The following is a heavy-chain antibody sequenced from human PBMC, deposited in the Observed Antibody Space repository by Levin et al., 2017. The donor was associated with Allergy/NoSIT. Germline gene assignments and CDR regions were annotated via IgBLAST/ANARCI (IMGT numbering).Heavy chain of an antibody. CDR2: INSDGSST. D-gene: IGHD5-24*01. CDR3: ASGGLRDGYNPLNY. Sequence: LSLPCAASGFTFSSSWMHWVRPAPGKGLVWVSRINSDGSSTTYADSVKGRFTISRDNAKNSLYLQMNSLRAEDTAVYYCASGGLRDGYNPLNYWGQGTLVTVSS. V-gene: IGHV3-74*01. CDR1: GFTFSSSW. J-gene: IGHJ4*02.